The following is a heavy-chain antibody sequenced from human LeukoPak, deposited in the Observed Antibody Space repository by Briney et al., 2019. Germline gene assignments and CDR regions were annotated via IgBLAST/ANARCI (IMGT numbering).Heavy chain of an antibody. CDR3: ARDHGDGSMGY. J-gene: IGHJ4*02. V-gene: IGHV1-69*13. CDR1: GYTFTSYA. CDR2: IIPIFGTA. D-gene: IGHD5-24*01. Sequence: SVNVSCTPSGYTFTSYALSWVRQAPGQGLEWMGGIIPIFGTANYAQKFQGRVTMTADESTSTAYMELSSLRSEDTAVYYCARDHGDGSMGYWGQGTLVTVSS.